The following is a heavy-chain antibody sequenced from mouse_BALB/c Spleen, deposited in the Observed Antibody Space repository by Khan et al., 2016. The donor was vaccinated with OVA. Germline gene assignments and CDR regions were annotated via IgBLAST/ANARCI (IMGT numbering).Heavy chain of an antibody. CDR2: INPSTGYT. CDR1: GYTFTSYW. J-gene: IGHJ3*01. Sequence: QLQESGAELTKPGASVKMSCKASGYTFTSYWMHWVKQRPGQGLEWIGYINPSTGYTEYNQRFKDKATLTADKSSSTAYMQLSSLKSEESAVYYCANHGSSSAWLTYWGQGTLVTVSA. D-gene: IGHD1-1*01. CDR3: ANHGSSSAWLTY. V-gene: IGHV1-7*01.